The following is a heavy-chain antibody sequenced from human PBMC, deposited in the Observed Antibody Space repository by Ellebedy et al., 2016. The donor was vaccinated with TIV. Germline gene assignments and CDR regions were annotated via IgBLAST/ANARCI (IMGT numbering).Heavy chain of an antibody. V-gene: IGHV2-26*01. J-gene: IGHJ4*02. CDR1: GFSLSNVIMS. D-gene: IGHD2-21*02. CDR2: IFSNDEK. CDR3: ARTLRYCGGDCSYQFDY. Sequence: SGPTLVKPPETLTLTCTVSGFSLSNVIMSVSWIRQPPGKALEWLAHIFSNDEKSYSTSLKNRLTISKDTAKSQVVLTMTNLDPVDTATYFCARTLRYCGGDCSYQFDYWGQGTLVPVSS.